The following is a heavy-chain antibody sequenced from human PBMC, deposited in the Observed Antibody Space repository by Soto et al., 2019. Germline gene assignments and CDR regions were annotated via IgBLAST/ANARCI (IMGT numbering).Heavy chain of an antibody. CDR1: GFTFSSYV. J-gene: IGHJ3*02. D-gene: IGHD2-15*01. Sequence: PGGSLRLSCAASGFTFSSYVMHWVRQAPGKGLEWVAVISYDGSNKYYADSVKGRFTISRDNSKNTLYLQMNSLRAEDTAVYYCALLRGYCSGGSCPQDAFDIWGQGTMVTV. CDR3: ALLRGYCSGGSCPQDAFDI. V-gene: IGHV3-30*03. CDR2: ISYDGSNK.